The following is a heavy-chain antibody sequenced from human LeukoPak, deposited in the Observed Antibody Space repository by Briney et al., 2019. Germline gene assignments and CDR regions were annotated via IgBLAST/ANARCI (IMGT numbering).Heavy chain of an antibody. CDR2: IYSGGNT. D-gene: IGHD3-22*01. CDR3: ARMRYYDSGSYPNFDY. CDR1: GFTFSSNY. Sequence: GGSLRLSCAASGFTFSSNYMSWVRQAPGKGLEGGSVIYSGGNTYYADSVEGRFTISRHNSKNTLYLQMNSLRAEDTAVYYCARMRYYDSGSYPNFDYWGQGTLVTVSS. J-gene: IGHJ4*02. V-gene: IGHV3-53*04.